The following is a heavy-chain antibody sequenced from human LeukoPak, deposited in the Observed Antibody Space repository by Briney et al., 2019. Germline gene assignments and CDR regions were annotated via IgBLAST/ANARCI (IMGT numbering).Heavy chain of an antibody. CDR3: ARGEYSSGWYVDY. CDR2: INPNSGGT. CDR1: GCTFTGYY. D-gene: IGHD6-19*01. V-gene: IGHV1-2*02. Sequence: ASVTVSCKASGCTFTGYYMHWVRQAPGQGLEWMGWINPNSGGTNYAQKFQGRVTMTRDTSISTAYMELSRLRSDDTAVYYCARGEYSSGWYVDYWGQGTLVTVSS. J-gene: IGHJ4*02.